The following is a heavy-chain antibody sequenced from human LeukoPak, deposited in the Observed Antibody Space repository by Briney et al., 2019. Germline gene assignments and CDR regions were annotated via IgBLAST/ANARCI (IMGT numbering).Heavy chain of an antibody. V-gene: IGHV4-4*07. D-gene: IGHD5-12*01. CDR1: GDSMNGYY. Sequence: SETRSLTCSVSGDSMNGYYWIWIRQTAGKGLEWIGRLFTGGNAECNPSLKSRVTMSVETSKSQFSLKLTSVTAADTAIYYCARGLRWDSGNDWGPEHWGQGVLVTVPS. CDR2: LFTGGNA. J-gene: IGHJ4*02. CDR3: ARGLRWDSGNDWGPEH.